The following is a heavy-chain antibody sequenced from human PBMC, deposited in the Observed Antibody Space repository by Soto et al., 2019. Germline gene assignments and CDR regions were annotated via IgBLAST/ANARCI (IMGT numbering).Heavy chain of an antibody. J-gene: IGHJ4*02. Sequence: SVKVSCKASGGTFSSYTISWVRQAPGQGLEWMGRIIPILGIANYAQKFQGRVTITADKSTSTAYMELSSLRSEDTAVYYCASFLAVAGNYFDYWGKGTLVTVSS. D-gene: IGHD6-19*01. CDR1: GGTFSSYT. CDR3: ASFLAVAGNYFDY. V-gene: IGHV1-69*02. CDR2: IIPILGIA.